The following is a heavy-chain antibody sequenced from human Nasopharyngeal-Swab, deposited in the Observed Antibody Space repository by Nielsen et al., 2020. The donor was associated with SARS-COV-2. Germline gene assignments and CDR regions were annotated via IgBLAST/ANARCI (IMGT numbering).Heavy chain of an antibody. D-gene: IGHD3-10*01. CDR2: IDWDDDK. V-gene: IGHV2-70*01. J-gene: IGHJ5*02. CDR3: ARTRGYHYGSGSYSGWFDP. Sequence: WIRQPPGKALEWLALIDWDDDKYYSTSLKTRLTISKDTSKNQVVLTMTNMDPVDTATYYCARTRGYHYGSGSYSGWFDPWGQGTLVTVSS.